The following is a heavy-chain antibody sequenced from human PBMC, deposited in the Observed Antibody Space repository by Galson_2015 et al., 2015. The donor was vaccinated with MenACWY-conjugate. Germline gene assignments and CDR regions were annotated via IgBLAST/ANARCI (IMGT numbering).Heavy chain of an antibody. CDR1: GLPLSYVS. Sequence: VKDACKVSGLPLSYVSIHWLRQAPGKGLEWMGGVVPEDGEIITTQNLKGRIRKTEDPSTDTSYMELNSLSSEETALYFCAADRYLSKYYFDYWGHGTLLTVSS. J-gene: IGHJ4*01. V-gene: IGHV1-24*01. CDR2: VVPEDGEI. D-gene: IGHD2-2*02. CDR3: AADRYLSKYYFDY.